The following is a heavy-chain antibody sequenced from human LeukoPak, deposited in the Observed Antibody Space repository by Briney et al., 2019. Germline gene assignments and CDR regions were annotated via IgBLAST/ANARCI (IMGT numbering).Heavy chain of an antibody. V-gene: IGHV3-74*01. J-gene: IGHJ4*02. CDR2: INSDGNSI. D-gene: IGHD4-23*01. CDR1: GITFSNYW. CDR3: AREHTVEYYFDY. Sequence: PGGSLRLSCAASGITFSNYWMHRARQAPGKGLVWISRINSDGNSISYADSVKGRFTISRDNAKNTLYLQMNSLRAEDTAVYYCAREHTVEYYFDYWGQGTLVTVSS.